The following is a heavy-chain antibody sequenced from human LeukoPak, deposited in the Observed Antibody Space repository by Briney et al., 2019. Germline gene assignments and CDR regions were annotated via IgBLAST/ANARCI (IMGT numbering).Heavy chain of an antibody. CDR2: ISSSSDSI. CDR1: GFTFSSYG. CDR3: ARDQSSGWSK. Sequence: GGSLRLSCAASGFTFSSYGMNWVRQAPGKRLEWVSYISSSSDSIYYADSLKGRFTISRDNAENSLYLQMNSLRDEDTAVYYCARDQSSGWSKWGQGTLVTVSS. V-gene: IGHV3-48*02. D-gene: IGHD6-19*01. J-gene: IGHJ4*02.